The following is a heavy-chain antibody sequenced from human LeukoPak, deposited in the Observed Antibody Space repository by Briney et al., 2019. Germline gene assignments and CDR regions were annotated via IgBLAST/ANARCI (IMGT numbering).Heavy chain of an antibody. CDR1: GFTFSSYA. J-gene: IGHJ4*02. CDR3: ASSTMIRGAMLY. CDR2: LSNDGSNK. V-gene: IGHV3-30-3*01. Sequence: PGGSLRLSCADSGFTFSSYAMHWVRQAPGKGLEWVTALSNDGSNKYYADSVEGRFTISRDNSKNTLYLQMDSLRAEDTAVYYCASSTMIRGAMLYWGQGTLVTASS. D-gene: IGHD3-10*01.